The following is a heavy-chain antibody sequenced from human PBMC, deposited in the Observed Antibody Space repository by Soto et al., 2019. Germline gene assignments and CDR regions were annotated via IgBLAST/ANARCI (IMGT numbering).Heavy chain of an antibody. Sequence: DVHLWESGGGLVQPGGSLRLSCVASGFSFGSYALTWVRQAPGKGLEWVSTISGSDGKTFYADAVKGRFSISRDISQSTLYLQMNSLRADDTAIYYCARWSYLDYWGQGTRGTVSS. CDR3: ARWSYLDY. CDR2: ISGSDGKT. CDR1: GFSFGSYA. D-gene: IGHD3-3*01. J-gene: IGHJ4*02. V-gene: IGHV3-23*01.